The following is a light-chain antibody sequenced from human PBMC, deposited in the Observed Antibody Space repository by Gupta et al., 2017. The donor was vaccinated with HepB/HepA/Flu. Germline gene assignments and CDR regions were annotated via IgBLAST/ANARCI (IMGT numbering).Light chain of an antibody. V-gene: IGKV3-11*01. CDR3: QQRSNWPPGCS. CDR2: DAS. J-gene: IGKJ2*04. Sequence: EIVLTQSPATLSLSPGERATLSCRASQSVSSSLAWFQQKPGQAPRLLIYDASSRATGIPARFSGSGSGTDFTLTISSLEPEDFAVYYCQQRSNWPPGCSFGQGTKLEIE. CDR1: QSVSSS.